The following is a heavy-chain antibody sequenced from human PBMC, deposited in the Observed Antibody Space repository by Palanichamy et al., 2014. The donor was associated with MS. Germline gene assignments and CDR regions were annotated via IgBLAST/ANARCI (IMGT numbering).Heavy chain of an antibody. Sequence: QSGAEVKKPGSSVKVSCKASGGTFSSYAISWVRQAPGQGLEWMGGIIPIFGTANYAQKFQGRVTITADKSTSTAYMELSSLRSEGTAVYYCARDRVGYCSGGSCYSAGRDYYYYGMDVWGQGTTVTVSS. J-gene: IGHJ6*02. CDR1: GGTFSSYA. D-gene: IGHD2-15*01. CDR2: IIPIFGTA. V-gene: IGHV1-69*06. CDR3: ARDRVGYCSGGSCYSAGRDYYYYGMDV.